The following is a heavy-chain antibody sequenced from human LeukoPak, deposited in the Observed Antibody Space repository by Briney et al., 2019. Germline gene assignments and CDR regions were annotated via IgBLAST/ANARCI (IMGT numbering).Heavy chain of an antibody. CDR1: GFTFSSYA. CDR3: AKDYRIGYSDHFDY. CDR2: IYESGQTT. J-gene: IGHJ4*02. D-gene: IGHD2-21*01. Sequence: GGSLRLSCAASGFTFSSYAMSWVRQAPEKGLEWVSGIYESGQTTHYADSVKGRFSISRDNSKSTLYLQMDSLRGEDTAIYYCAKDYRIGYSDHFDYWGQGALVTVSS. V-gene: IGHV3-23*01.